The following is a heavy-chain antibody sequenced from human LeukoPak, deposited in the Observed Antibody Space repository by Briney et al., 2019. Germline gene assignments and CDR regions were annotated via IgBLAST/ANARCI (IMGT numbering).Heavy chain of an antibody. V-gene: IGHV4-30-4*07. D-gene: IGHD1-26*01. CDR1: GGSISSGGYS. CDR2: LYYSGST. Sequence: SQTLSLTCAVSGGSISSGGYSWNWIRQPPGKGLEWIGYLYYSGSTYYNPSLESRVLISVDTSKNQFSLKLSSVTAADTAVYYCARARSGKWGFDYWGQGTLVTVSS. CDR3: ARARSGKWGFDY. J-gene: IGHJ4*02.